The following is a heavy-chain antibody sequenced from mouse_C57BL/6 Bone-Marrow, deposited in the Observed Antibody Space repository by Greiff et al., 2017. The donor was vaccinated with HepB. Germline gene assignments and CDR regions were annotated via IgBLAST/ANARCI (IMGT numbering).Heavy chain of an antibody. CDR3: AREDDYDGPFDY. V-gene: IGHV1-72*01. J-gene: IGHJ2*01. CDR2: IDPNSGGT. D-gene: IGHD2-4*01. CDR1: GYTFTSYW. Sequence: QVQLKQPGAELVKPGASVKLSCKASGYTFTSYWMHWVKQRPGRGLEWIGRIDPNSGGTKYNEKFKSKATLTVDKPSSTAYMQLSSLTSEDSAVYYCAREDDYDGPFDYWGQGTTLTVSS.